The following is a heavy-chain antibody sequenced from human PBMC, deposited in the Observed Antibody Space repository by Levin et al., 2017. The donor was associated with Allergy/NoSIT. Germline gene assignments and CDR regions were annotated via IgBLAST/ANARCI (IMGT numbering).Heavy chain of an antibody. CDR1: GFTFSTYG. CDR3: AKGGDYDV. V-gene: IGHV3-30*02. D-gene: IGHD4-17*01. J-gene: IGHJ6*04. Sequence: GGSLRLSCAASGFTFSTYGLHWVRQAPGKGLEWVALIVSDGSRKFYGDSVKGRFTISRDNSKNTLYLQMNNLRAEDTAVYYCAKGGDYDVWGKGTTVTVSS. CDR2: IVSDGSRK.